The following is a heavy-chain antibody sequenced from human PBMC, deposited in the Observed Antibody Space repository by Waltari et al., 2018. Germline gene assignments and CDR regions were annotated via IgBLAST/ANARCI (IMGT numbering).Heavy chain of an antibody. J-gene: IGHJ4*02. V-gene: IGHV1-18*04. CDR1: GYTFTNHG. D-gene: IGHD6-19*01. CDR3: ARDSYSSGLDLDL. CDR2: GRGYSSNT. Sequence: QVQLVQSGAEVKMPGASVKVSCKASGYTFTNHGITWVRQAPGQGLEWMGWGRGYSSNTSYAQNLKGRGTMTTDTSTTTAYLELRSLTSDDTAVYYCARDSYSSGLDLDLWGQGTLVTVSS.